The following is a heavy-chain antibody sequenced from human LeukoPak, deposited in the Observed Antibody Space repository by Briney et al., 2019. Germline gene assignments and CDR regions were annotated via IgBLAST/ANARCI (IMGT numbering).Heavy chain of an antibody. CDR3: AELGITMIGGV. V-gene: IGHV3-48*03. Sequence: GGALRHFCGASGFTFCSYETNWVGQAPGRGLQWVSYISSSGSTIYYADSVKGRFTISRDNAKSSLYLQMNSLRAEDTAVYYCAELGITMIGGVWGKGTTVTISS. D-gene: IGHD3-10*02. J-gene: IGHJ6*04. CDR1: GFTFCSYE. CDR2: ISSSGSTI.